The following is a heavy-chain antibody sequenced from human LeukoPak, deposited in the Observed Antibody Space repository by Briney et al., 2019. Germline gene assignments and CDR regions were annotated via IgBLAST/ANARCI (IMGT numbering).Heavy chain of an antibody. CDR3: ARALGPYSTTWYPPLRY. CDR2: TNPGSGDT. J-gene: IGHJ4*02. Sequence: ASVKVSCKPSGFTFSTHDINWVRQATGQGLEWMGWTNPGSGDTGYAQRFQGRVTMTRDTSINTAYMELSSLRSEDAAVYYCARALGPYSTTWYPPLRYWGQGTLVTVSS. V-gene: IGHV1-8*01. CDR1: GFTFSTHD. D-gene: IGHD2/OR15-2a*01.